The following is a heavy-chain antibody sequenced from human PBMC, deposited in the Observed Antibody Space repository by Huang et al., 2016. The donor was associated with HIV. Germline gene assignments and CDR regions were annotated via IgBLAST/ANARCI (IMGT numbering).Heavy chain of an antibody. J-gene: IGHJ1*01. CDR2: VHPNGGAT. Sequence: QIHLVQSGAEVKPPGASVKVSCLTSGYKMTDYPVFWVRQAPGQGLQWMGWVHPNGGATVYEQRFQGRISMTSDTSINTAYMELNSLRTDDTALYFCAIDRNYGTVGTRLYLQHWGQGTLVTVSS. D-gene: IGHD4-17*01. CDR3: AIDRNYGTVGTRLYLQH. CDR1: GYKMTDYP. V-gene: IGHV1-2*02.